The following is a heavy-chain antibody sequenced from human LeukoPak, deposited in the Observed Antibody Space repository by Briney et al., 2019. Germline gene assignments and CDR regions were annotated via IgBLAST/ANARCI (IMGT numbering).Heavy chain of an antibody. V-gene: IGHV1-2*02. CDR3: ARELMGGTFDY. CDR1: GYAFTGYV. J-gene: IGHJ4*02. CDR2: IKPNGGGT. D-gene: IGHD2-8*01. Sequence: ASVKVSRKASGYAFTGYVIHFVRQAPGQGLEWMGWIKPNGGGTHYAQRFRDRVTVTRDTSISTAYMELTRLTLDDTAVVYCARELMGGTFDYWGQGTQVTVSS.